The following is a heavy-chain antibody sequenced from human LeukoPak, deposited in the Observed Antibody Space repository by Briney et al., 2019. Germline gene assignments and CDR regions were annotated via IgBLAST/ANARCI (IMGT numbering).Heavy chain of an antibody. CDR3: ARDYVNYNYYYYGMDV. CDR1: GFTFTDYT. J-gene: IGHJ6*02. Sequence: GGSLRLSCAASGFTFTDYTLNWVRQAPGKGLEWVSSMSGIGGFVHYADSVKGRFTISRDNARSSLFLQMTSLRAEDTAVYFCARDYVNYNYYYYGMDVWGQGTTVTVSS. V-gene: IGHV3-21*01. CDR2: MSGIGGFV. D-gene: IGHD4-11*01.